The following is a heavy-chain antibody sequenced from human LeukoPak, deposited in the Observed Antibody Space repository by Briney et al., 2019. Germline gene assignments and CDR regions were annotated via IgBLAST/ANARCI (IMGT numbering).Heavy chain of an antibody. CDR3: ARVRPDYYGSGSYVKYYFDY. CDR2: IKQDGSEK. J-gene: IGHJ4*02. D-gene: IGHD3-10*01. CDR1: GFTFSSYW. V-gene: IGHV3-7*01. Sequence: PGGSLRLSCAASGFTFSSYWMSWVRQAPGKGLEWVANIKQDGSEKYYVDSVKGRFTISRDNAKNSLYLQMNSLRAEDTAVYYCARVRPDYYGSGSYVKYYFDYWGQGTLVTVSS.